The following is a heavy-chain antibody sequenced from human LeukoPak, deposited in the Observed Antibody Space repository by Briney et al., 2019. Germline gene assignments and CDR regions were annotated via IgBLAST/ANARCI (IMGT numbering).Heavy chain of an antibody. Sequence: SETLSLTCAVSGYSISSGYYWGWIRQPPGKGLDWIGSIYHSGNTYYNLSLRSRVTISVDTSKNQFSLKLSSVTAADTAVYYCARQGGSYWDWFDPWGQGTLVTVS. CDR2: IYHSGNT. V-gene: IGHV4-38-2*01. J-gene: IGHJ5*02. CDR3: ARQGGSYWDWFDP. D-gene: IGHD2-15*01. CDR1: GYSISSGYY.